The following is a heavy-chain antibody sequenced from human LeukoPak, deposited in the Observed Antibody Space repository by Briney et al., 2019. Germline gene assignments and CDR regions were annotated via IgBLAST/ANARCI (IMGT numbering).Heavy chain of an antibody. V-gene: IGHV4-59*08. CDR2: IYYSGST. Sequence: SETLSLTCTVSGGSISSYYWSWIRQPPGKGLEWIGYIYYSGSTNYNPSHKSRVTLSVDTSKTQFSLKLSSVTAADTAVYYCARRDKSGNWFDPWGQGTLVTVSS. D-gene: IGHD3-3*01. J-gene: IGHJ5*02. CDR3: ARRDKSGNWFDP. CDR1: GGSISSYY.